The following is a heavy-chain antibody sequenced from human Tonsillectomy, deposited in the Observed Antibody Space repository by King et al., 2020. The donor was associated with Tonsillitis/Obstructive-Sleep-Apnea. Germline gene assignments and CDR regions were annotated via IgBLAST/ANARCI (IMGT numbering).Heavy chain of an antibody. CDR3: ARDSRVVAATRNDY. J-gene: IGHJ4*02. Sequence: VQLVESGGGLVKPGGSLRLSCAASGFTFSSYSMNWVRQAPGKGLEWVSSISRSISIIYYADSVKGRFTISRDNAKNSLYLQMNSLRAEETAVYYCARDSRVVAATRNDYWGQGTLVTVSS. CDR2: ISRSISII. V-gene: IGHV3-21*01. CDR1: GFTFSSYS. D-gene: IGHD2-15*01.